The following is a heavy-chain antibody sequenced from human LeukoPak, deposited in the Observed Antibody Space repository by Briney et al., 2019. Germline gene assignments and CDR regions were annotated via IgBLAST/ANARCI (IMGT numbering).Heavy chain of an antibody. CDR2: INPDSGGT. Sequence: ASVKVSYKPSGYTFTGCYIHWVRQAPGQGLEWMGWINPDSGGTNYAQKFQGRVTMTRDTSISTAYMELSILRSDDTAVYYCARERKSGWSPLGYWGQGTLVTVSS. V-gene: IGHV1-2*02. CDR3: ARERKSGWSPLGY. CDR1: GYTFTGCY. J-gene: IGHJ4*02. D-gene: IGHD6-19*01.